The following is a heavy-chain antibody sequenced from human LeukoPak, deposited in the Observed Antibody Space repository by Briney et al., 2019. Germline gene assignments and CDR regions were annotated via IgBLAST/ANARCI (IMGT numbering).Heavy chain of an antibody. CDR2: IIPIFGTA. D-gene: IGHD2-2*01. CDR1: GGTFSSYA. J-gene: IGHJ4*02. V-gene: IGHV1-69*13. CDR3: ATYCSSTSCPWY. Sequence: SVKVSCKASGGTFSSYAISWVRQAPGQGLEWMGGIIPIFGTANYAQKFQGRVTITADESTSTAYMELSSLRSEDTAVYYCATYCSSTSCPWYWGQGTLVTVSS.